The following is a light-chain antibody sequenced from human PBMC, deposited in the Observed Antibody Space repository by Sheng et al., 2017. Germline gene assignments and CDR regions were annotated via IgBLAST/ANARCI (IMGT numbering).Light chain of an antibody. Sequence: EIVLTQSPGTLSLSPGDRAILSCRASQTITSGSLAWYQQKPGQAPRLLIYDASTRATDFPDRFSGSGSGTDFTLSIRKLEPDDFAVYYCQQFLTSPPTFGQGTKLEVK. J-gene: IGKJ1*01. CDR3: QQFLTSPPT. CDR1: QTITSGS. V-gene: IGKV3-20*01. CDR2: DAS.